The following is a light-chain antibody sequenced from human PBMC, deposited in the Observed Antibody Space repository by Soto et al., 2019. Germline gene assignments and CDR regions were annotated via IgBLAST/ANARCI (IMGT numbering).Light chain of an antibody. Sequence: EIVLTQSPATLSLSPGERATLSCRASQSISNYLAWYQQKPGQAPRLLIYDASSRASDIPARFSGSGSGTDFSLTIPSLEPEDFAVYYCQQCSNRPNTFGQGTKLQLK. V-gene: IGKV3-11*01. CDR1: QSISNY. J-gene: IGKJ2*01. CDR3: QQCSNRPNT. CDR2: DAS.